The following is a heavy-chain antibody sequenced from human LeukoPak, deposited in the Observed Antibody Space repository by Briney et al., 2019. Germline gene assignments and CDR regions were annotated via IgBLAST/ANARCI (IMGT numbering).Heavy chain of an antibody. CDR3: ARGVANMGLRFLEWLSQSYYYYYMDV. V-gene: IGHV1-46*01. CDR1: GYTFTSYY. CDR2: INPSGGST. Sequence: ASVKVSCKASGYTFTSYYMHWVRQAPGQGLEWMGIINPSGGSTSYAQKFQGRVTMTRDTSTSTVYMELSSLRSEDTAVYYCARGVANMGLRFLEWLSQSYYYYYMDVWGKGTTVTVSS. D-gene: IGHD3-3*01. J-gene: IGHJ6*03.